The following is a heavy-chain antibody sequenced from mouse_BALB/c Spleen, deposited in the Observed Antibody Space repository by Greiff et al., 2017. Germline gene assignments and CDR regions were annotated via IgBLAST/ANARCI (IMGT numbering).Heavy chain of an antibody. CDR3: ARHGVEGAWFAY. CDR2: ISSGGST. Sequence: EVKLVESGGGLVKPGGSLKLSCAASGFTFSSYAMSWVRQTPEKRLEWVASISSGGSTYYPDSVKGRFTISRDNARNILYLQISSLRSEDTAMYYCARHGVEGAWFAYWGQGTLVTVSA. J-gene: IGHJ3*01. CDR1: GFTFSSYA. D-gene: IGHD1-1*01. V-gene: IGHV5-6-5*01.